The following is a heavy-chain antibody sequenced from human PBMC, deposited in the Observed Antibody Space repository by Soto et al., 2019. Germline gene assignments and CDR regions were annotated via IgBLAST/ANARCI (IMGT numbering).Heavy chain of an antibody. D-gene: IGHD5-12*01. CDR3: ARGGAGDVEMATEGFYFDY. V-gene: IGHV1-69*01. CDR1: GGTFSSYA. CDR2: IIPIFGTA. J-gene: IGHJ4*02. Sequence: QVQLVQSGAEVKKPGSSVKVSCKASGGTFSSYAISWVRQAPGQGLEWMGGIIPIFGTANYAQKFQGRVTITADETTRTAYMELSSLRSEDTAVYYCARGGAGDVEMATEGFYFDYWGQGTLVTVSA.